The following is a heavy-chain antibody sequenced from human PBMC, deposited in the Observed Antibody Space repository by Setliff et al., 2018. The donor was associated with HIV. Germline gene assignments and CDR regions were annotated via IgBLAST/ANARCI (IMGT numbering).Heavy chain of an antibody. CDR3: ARDHANGYSFTFDT. J-gene: IGHJ4*02. CDR1: GFTFSDYY. V-gene: IGHV3-11*04. D-gene: IGHD5-18*01. CDR2: ISSSGSTI. Sequence: GGSLRLSCAASGFTFSDYYMSWIRQAPGKGLEWVSYISSSGSTIYYADPLQGRITISRDNARNSLFLQMNAVRVEDTALYFCARDHANGYSFTFDTWGQGTLVTVSS.